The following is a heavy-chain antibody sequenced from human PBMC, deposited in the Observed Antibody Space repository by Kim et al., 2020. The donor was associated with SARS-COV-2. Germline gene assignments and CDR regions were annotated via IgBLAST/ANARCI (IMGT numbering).Heavy chain of an antibody. V-gene: IGHV4-4*07. J-gene: IGHJ2*01. CDR3: ARDRNHWYFDL. CDR2: T. Sequence: TNYNPSLKSRVTMSVDTSKNQFSLKLSSVTAADTAVYYCARDRNHWYFDLWGRGTLVTVSS.